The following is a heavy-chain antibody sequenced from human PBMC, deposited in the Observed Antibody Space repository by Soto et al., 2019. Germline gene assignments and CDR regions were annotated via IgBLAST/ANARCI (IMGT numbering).Heavy chain of an antibody. Sequence: PSETLSLTCTVSGGSISYYYWSWIGQPPGKGLEWIGYMYYSGGTYYNPSLNSRVTISVDTSKNQFSLRLTSVTAADTAVYYCVRGWDCNGAVCRGAFYYFKYGLDVWGQGNPVTVAS. CDR3: VRGWDCNGAVCRGAFYYFKYGLDV. CDR1: GGSISYYY. D-gene: IGHD2-8*02. CDR2: MYYSGGT. J-gene: IGHJ6*02. V-gene: IGHV4-59*01.